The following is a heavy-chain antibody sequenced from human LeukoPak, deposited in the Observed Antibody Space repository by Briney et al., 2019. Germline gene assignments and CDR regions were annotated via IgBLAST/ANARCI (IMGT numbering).Heavy chain of an antibody. CDR3: ARGAPVGAAAATTAEYYFDY. Sequence: GGSLRLSCAASGFTFSRYAMTWVRQAPGKGLEWVSGISGSGGSTYYADSVKGRFTIYRDNSKNTLHLQMNSLRAEDTAVYYCARGAPVGAAAATTAEYYFDYWGQGTLVTVSS. J-gene: IGHJ4*02. CDR2: ISGSGGST. D-gene: IGHD6-13*01. CDR1: GFTFSRYA. V-gene: IGHV3-23*01.